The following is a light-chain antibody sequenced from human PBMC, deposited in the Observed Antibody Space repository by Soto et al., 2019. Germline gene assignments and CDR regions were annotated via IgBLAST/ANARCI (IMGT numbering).Light chain of an antibody. CDR3: QQYGRSPT. V-gene: IGKV3-20*01. J-gene: IGKJ1*01. Sequence: EIVLTQSPGTRSLSPGERATLSCRASQIVASDYLAWYQHKAGQAPRLLIYDASSRATGIPDRFSGSGSGTGFTLTISRVEPEDFAVYYCQQYGRSPTFGQGTKVDIK. CDR1: QIVASDY. CDR2: DAS.